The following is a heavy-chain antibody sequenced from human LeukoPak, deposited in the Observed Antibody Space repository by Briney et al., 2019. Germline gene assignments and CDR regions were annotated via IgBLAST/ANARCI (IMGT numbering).Heavy chain of an antibody. CDR2: IYYSGST. D-gene: IGHD3-22*01. Sequence: TSETLSLTCTVSGGSVSSGSYYWSWIRQHPGKGLEWIGYIYYSGSTYYNPSLKSRVTISVDTSKNQFSLKLSSVTAADTAVYYCARGPHYYDSSVPVDYWGQGTLVTVSS. CDR1: GGSVSSGSYY. CDR3: ARGPHYYDSSVPVDY. V-gene: IGHV4-31*03. J-gene: IGHJ4*02.